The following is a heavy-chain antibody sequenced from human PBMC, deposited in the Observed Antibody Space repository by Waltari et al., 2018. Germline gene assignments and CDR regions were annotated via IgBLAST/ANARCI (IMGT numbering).Heavy chain of an antibody. D-gene: IGHD4-17*01. Sequence: EVQLVESGGGLVKPGGSLRLSCAASGFPFSSYTMAWVHQAPGQGLGWVSSISSSSSYIYYADSVKGRFTISRDNAKNSLYLQMNSLRAEDTAVYYWARANEYGDYGGYWYFDLWGRGTLVTVSS. CDR2: ISSSSSYI. V-gene: IGHV3-21*01. J-gene: IGHJ2*01. CDR3: ARANEYGDYGGYWYFDL. CDR1: GFPFSSYT.